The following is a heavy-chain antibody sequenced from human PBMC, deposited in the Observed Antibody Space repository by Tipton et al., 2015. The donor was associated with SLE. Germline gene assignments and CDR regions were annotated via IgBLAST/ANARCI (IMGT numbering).Heavy chain of an antibody. Sequence: TLSLTCTVSGGSVSGYYWSWIRQSPGKGLEWIGYIYYSGTPNYNPSLRSRVTISVDTSKNQFSLKLTSVTAADTAVYYCARGDMVVVPAAGGGYYYYMDVWGKGTTVTVSS. CDR3: ARGDMVVVPAAGGGYYYYMDV. D-gene: IGHD2-2*01. V-gene: IGHV4-59*08. J-gene: IGHJ6*03. CDR1: GGSVSGYY. CDR2: IYYSGTP.